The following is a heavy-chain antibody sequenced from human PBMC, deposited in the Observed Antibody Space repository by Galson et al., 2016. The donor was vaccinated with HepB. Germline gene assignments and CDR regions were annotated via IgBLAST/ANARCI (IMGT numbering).Heavy chain of an antibody. V-gene: IGHV2-5*02. CDR1: GFSLTTYGVG. CDR2: IYWDDDN. CDR3: AHRRDELRSWISTTCYTIEY. D-gene: IGHD2-2*02. Sequence: ALVKPTQTLTLTCTFSGFSLTTYGVGVGWIRQPPGKALEWLATIYWDDDNRYSPSLKSRLTVMKDTSKNQVHLTMTNMDPADTATYYCAHRRDELRSWISTTCYTIEYWGQGTLVTVSS. J-gene: IGHJ4*02.